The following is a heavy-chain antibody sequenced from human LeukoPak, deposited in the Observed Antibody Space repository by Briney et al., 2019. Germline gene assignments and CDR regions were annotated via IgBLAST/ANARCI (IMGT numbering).Heavy chain of an antibody. CDR3: ARGRRKIVVGTAYDY. D-gene: IGHD3-22*01. CDR2: IYYSGST. V-gene: IGHV4-59*12. Sequence: SETLSLTCTVSGGSISSYYWSWIRQPPGKGLEWIGYIYYSGSTNYNPSLKSRVTISVDTSKNQFSLKLSSVTAADTAVYYCARGRRKIVVGTAYDYWGQGTLVTVSS. J-gene: IGHJ4*02. CDR1: GGSISSYY.